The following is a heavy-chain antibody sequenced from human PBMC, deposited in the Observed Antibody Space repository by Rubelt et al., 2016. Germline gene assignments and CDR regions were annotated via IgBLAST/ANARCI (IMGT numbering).Heavy chain of an antibody. Sequence: EVQLVESGGGLAQPGGSLRLSCAVSGFTLSSHSMNWVRQAPGKGLEWVSYISSTGRTIHYADSVKGRFTISRDNAKNSLYLQMNSLRVEDTAIYYCTGPIEYCSVGDCYCWCQGTLVTVSS. D-gene: IGHD2-15*01. V-gene: IGHV3-48*04. CDR3: TGPIEYCSVGDCYC. J-gene: IGHJ4*02. CDR2: ISSTGRTI. CDR1: GFTLSSHS.